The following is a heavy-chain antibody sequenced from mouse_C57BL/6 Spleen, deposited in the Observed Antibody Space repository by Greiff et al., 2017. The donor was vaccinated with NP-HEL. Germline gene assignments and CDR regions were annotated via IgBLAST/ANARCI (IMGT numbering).Heavy chain of an antibody. V-gene: IGHV1-19*01. J-gene: IGHJ4*01. CDR1: GYTFTDYY. D-gene: IGHD2-3*01. CDR2: INPYNGGT. CDR3: ARSGDGYYLYAMDY. Sequence: EVKLQESGPVLVKPGASVKMSCKASGYTFTDYYMNWVKQSHGKSLEWIGVINPYNGGTSYNQKFKGKATLTVDKSSSTAYMELNSLTSEDSAVYYCARSGDGYYLYAMDYWGQGTSVTVSS.